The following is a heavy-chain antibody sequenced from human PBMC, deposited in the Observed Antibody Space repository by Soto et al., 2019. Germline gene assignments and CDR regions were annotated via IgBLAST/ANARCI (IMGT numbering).Heavy chain of an antibody. CDR1: GFTFSSYA. V-gene: IGHV3-23*01. D-gene: IGHD1-20*01. J-gene: IGHJ4*02. Sequence: GGSLRLSCAASGFTFSSYAMSWVRQAPGKGLEWVSAISGSGGSTYYADSVKGRFTISRDNFKNTLYLQMNSLRAEDTAVYYCAKDRNNWNYFDYWGQGTLVTVSS. CDR3: AKDRNNWNYFDY. CDR2: ISGSGGST.